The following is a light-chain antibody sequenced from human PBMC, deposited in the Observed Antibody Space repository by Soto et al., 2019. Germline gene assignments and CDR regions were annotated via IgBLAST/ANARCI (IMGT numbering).Light chain of an antibody. CDR2: GST. CDR3: QSYDSRLSGYV. Sequence: QSVLTQPPSLSGAPGQRVTISCTGSGSNIGAPYDVHWYQHLPGTAPKLLIYGSTNRPSGVPGRFSGSKSGTSASLAITGLQAEDEADYYCQSYDSRLSGYVFGAGNK. J-gene: IGLJ1*01. V-gene: IGLV1-40*01. CDR1: GSNIGAPYD.